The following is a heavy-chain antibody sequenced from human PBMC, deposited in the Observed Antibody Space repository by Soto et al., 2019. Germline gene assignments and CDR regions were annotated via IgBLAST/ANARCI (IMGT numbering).Heavy chain of an antibody. V-gene: IGHV1-3*01. J-gene: IGHJ4*02. Sequence: GASVKVSCKASGYTFTSYAMHWVRQAPGQRLEWMGWINAGNGNTKYSQKFQGRVTITRDTSASTAYMELSSLRSEDTAVYYCASSRHPSVDTAMVPDYWGQGTLVTVSS. CDR3: ASSRHPSVDTAMVPDY. CDR1: GYTFTSYA. D-gene: IGHD5-18*01. CDR2: INAGNGNT.